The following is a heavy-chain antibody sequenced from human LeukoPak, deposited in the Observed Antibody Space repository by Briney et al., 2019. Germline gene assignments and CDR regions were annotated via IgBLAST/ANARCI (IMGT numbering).Heavy chain of an antibody. CDR2: IIPILGTA. CDR1: GGTFSSYA. D-gene: IGHD3-3*01. V-gene: IGHV1-69*05. Sequence: VASVKVSCKASGGTFSSYAISWVRQAPGQGLEWMGGIIPILGTANYAQKFQGRVTITTDESTSTAYMELSSLRSEDTAVYYCARGRYYDFWSGTTRGWFDPWGQGTLVTVSS. J-gene: IGHJ5*02. CDR3: ARGRYYDFWSGTTRGWFDP.